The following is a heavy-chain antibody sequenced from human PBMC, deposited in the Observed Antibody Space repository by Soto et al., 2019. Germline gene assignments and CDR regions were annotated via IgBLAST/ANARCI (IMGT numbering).Heavy chain of an antibody. V-gene: IGHV3-15*01. CDR2: LKSKNDGGTA. Sequence: RGSLRLSCAAPGFTSSIAWMSWVGQPPGKGLEWVRRLKSKNDGGTADYAEPVKRRFTISRDDAKNRLYLQMNSLTTEDTAVYYCTTLSGWDYYGSDWGQGTLVTVSS. D-gene: IGHD3-10*01. J-gene: IGHJ4*02. CDR3: TTLSGWDYYGSD. CDR1: GFTSSIAW.